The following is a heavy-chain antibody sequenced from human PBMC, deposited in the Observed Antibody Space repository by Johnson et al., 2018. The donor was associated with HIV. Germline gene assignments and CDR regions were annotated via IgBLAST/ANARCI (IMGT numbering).Heavy chain of an antibody. CDR1: GFTFSSYA. J-gene: IGHJ3*02. D-gene: IGHD6-6*01. CDR2: ISYDGSNK. CDR3: AGASVSSPRYSSSSDDAFDI. V-gene: IGHV3-30-3*01. Sequence: QVQLVESGGGVVQPGRSLRLSCAASGFTFSSYAMHWVRQAPGKGLEWVAVISYDGSNKYYADSVKGRFTISRDNSKNTLSLQMSSLRAEDTAVYYCAGASVSSPRYSSSSDDAFDIWGQGTMVTVSS.